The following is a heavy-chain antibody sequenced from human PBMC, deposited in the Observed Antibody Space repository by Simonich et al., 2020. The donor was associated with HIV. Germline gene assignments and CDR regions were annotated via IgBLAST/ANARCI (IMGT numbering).Heavy chain of an antibody. CDR3: ASPYSGYDLGY. D-gene: IGHD5-12*01. CDR2: NNPNRGGT. V-gene: IGHV1-2*06. J-gene: IGHJ4*02. CDR1: GYIFTGYY. Sequence: QVQLVQSGAEVKKPGASVRVSCKASGYIFTGYYIHWVRQAPGQGLEGMGRNNPNRGGTNYAQKFQGRVTRTRDTSISTAYMELSRLRSDDTAMYYCASPYSGYDLGYWGQGTLVTVSS.